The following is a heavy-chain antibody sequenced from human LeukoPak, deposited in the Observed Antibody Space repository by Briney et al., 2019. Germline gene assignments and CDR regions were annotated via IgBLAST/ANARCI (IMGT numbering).Heavy chain of an antibody. Sequence: SETLSLTCTVSGGSISSSSYYWGWIRQPPGKGLEWIGSIYYSGSTYYNPSLKSRVTISVDTSKNQFSLKLSSVTAADTAVYYCAREGSLGAFDYWGQGTLVTVSS. CDR2: IYYSGST. CDR3: AREGSLGAFDY. CDR1: GGSISSSSYY. J-gene: IGHJ4*02. D-gene: IGHD1-26*01. V-gene: IGHV4-39*07.